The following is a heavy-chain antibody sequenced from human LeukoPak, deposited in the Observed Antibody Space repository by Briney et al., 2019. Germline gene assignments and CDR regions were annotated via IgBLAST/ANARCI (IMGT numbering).Heavy chain of an antibody. J-gene: IGHJ4*02. CDR3: ARAPLMAGTLSD. D-gene: IGHD6-19*01. V-gene: IGHV1-69*01. Sequence: ASVKVSCKASGGTFSSYAISWVRQAPGQGLKWMGGIIPIFGTANYAQKFQGRVTITADESTSTAYMELSSLRSEDTAVYYCARAPLMAGTLSDWGQGTLVTVSS. CDR1: GGTFSSYA. CDR2: IIPIFGTA.